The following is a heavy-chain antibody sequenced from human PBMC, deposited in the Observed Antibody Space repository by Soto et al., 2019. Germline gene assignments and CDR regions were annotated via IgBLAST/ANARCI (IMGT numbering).Heavy chain of an antibody. V-gene: IGHV3-23*01. Sequence: HPGGSLRLSCAASGFTFNNYAMNWVRLAPGKGLEWVSAISGSGDNTYYADSVKGRFTISRDNSKNTLYLQMNSLRAEDTAVYYCAKAGDHSYFYYWGQGTLVTVSS. D-gene: IGHD3-10*01. J-gene: IGHJ4*02. CDR3: AKAGDHSYFYY. CDR1: GFTFNNYA. CDR2: ISGSGDNT.